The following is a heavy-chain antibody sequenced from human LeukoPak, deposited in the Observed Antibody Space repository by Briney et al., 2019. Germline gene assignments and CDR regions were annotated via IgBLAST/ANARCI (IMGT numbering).Heavy chain of an antibody. CDR2: ISAYNGNT. J-gene: IGHJ4*02. CDR3: ARDGGRSYDLDY. V-gene: IGHV1-18*01. Sequence: GASVKVSCKASGYTFTSYGINWVRQAPGQGLEWMGWISAYNGNTDYAQSLQGRVTMPIDTSTSTVYMELRSLRSDDTAVYYCARDGGRSYDLDYWGQGTLVTASS. D-gene: IGHD3-10*01. CDR1: GYTFTSYG.